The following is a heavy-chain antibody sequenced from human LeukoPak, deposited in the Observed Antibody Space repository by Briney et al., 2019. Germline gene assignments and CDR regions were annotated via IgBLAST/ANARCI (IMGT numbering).Heavy chain of an antibody. CDR1: GDSVSSNSAA. CDR3: AGGLSWYQNAFDI. CDR2: TYYRSKWYN. J-gene: IGHJ3*02. D-gene: IGHD6-13*01. V-gene: IGHV6-1*01. Sequence: SQTLSLTCAISGDSVSSNSAAWNWIRQSPSRGLEWLGRTYYRSKWYNDYAVSVKSRITINPDTSKNQFSLKLSSVTAADTAVYYCAGGLSWYQNAFDIWGQGTMVTVSS.